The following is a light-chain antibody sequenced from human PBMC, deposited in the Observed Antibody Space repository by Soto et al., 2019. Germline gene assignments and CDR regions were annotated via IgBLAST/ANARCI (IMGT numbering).Light chain of an antibody. CDR3: QQYNDRWT. CDR2: QAS. CDR1: QSIGGW. V-gene: IGKV1-5*03. Sequence: DIQMTQSPSTLSASVGDRVTITCRASQSIGGWLAWYQHKPGKAPKLLIYQASNLEGGVPSRFIGSGSGTEFTLTISSLQPDDFGTYYCQQYNDRWTFGPGTMVEI. J-gene: IGKJ1*01.